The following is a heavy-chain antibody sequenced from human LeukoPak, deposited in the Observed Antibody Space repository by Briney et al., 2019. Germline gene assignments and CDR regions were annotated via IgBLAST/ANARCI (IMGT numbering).Heavy chain of an antibody. CDR3: ARLPTGYPNWFDP. J-gene: IGHJ5*02. Sequence: SETLSLTCTVSGGSISSSSHYWGWIRQPPGKGLEWIGSIYYSGSTYYNPSLKSRVTISVDTSKNQFFLKLSSVTAADTAVYYCARLPTGYPNWFDPWGQGSLVTVSS. CDR1: GGSISSSSHY. D-gene: IGHD3-9*01. V-gene: IGHV4-39*01. CDR2: IYYSGST.